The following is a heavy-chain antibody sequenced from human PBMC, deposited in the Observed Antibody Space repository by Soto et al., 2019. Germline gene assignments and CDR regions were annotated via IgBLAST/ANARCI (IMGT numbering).Heavy chain of an antibody. V-gene: IGHV1-18*01. CDR3: ARRNNAFHI. J-gene: IGHJ3*02. CDR2: ISVDSGNT. Sequence: QGQLVQSGAEVKKPGASVKVSCKASGYKFSSYALSWVRQAPGQGLEWLGWISVDSGNTKYVQSLLDRVSRTTDTSTSTAYMELPSLRSEDTAVYYCARRNNAFHIWGQGTMVTVSS. D-gene: IGHD4-4*01. CDR1: GYKFSSYA.